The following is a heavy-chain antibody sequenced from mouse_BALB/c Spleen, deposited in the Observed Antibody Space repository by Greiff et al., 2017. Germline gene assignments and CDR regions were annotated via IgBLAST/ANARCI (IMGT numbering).Heavy chain of an antibody. CDR1: GFSLTSYG. V-gene: IGHV2-9*02. D-gene: IGHD2-12*01. J-gene: IGHJ3*01. Sequence: VKLVESGPGLVAPSQSLSITCTVSGFSLTSYGVHWVRQPPGKGLEWLGVIWAGGSTNYNSALMSRLSISKDNSKSQVFLKMNSLQTDDTAMYYCARDDYSRFAYWGQGTLVTVSA. CDR2: IWAGGST. CDR3: ARDDYSRFAY.